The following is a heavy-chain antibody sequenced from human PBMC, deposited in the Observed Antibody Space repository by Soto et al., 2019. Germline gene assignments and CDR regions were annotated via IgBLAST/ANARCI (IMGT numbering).Heavy chain of an antibody. J-gene: IGHJ4*02. CDR3: ARRRDRYNSLDY. CDR2: IYHSGST. D-gene: IGHD5-12*01. Sequence: SETLSLTCAVSGGSISSGGYSWSWIRQPPGKGLEWIGYIYHSGSTYYNPSLKSRVTISVDRSKNQFSLKLSSVTAADTAVYYCARRRDRYNSLDYWGQGTLVTVSS. V-gene: IGHV4-30-2*01. CDR1: GGSISSGGYS.